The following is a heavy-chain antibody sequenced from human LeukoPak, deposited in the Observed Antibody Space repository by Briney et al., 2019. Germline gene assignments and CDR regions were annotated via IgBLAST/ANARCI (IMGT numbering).Heavy chain of an antibody. V-gene: IGHV3-30*18. CDR2: LSYDGSNK. J-gene: IGHJ4*02. D-gene: IGHD3-22*01. CDR3: AKAAMIVVVKLDIGFDY. CDR1: GFTFSSYG. Sequence: GGSLRLSCAASGFTFSSYGMHWVRKAPGKGLEWVAVLSYDGSNKYYADSVKGRFTISRDNSKNTLYLQMNSLRAEDTAVYYCAKAAMIVVVKLDIGFDYWGQGTLVTVSS.